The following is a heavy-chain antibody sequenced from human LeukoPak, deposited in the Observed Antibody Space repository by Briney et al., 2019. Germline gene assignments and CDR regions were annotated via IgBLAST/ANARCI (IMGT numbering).Heavy chain of an antibody. V-gene: IGHV4-59*01. CDR1: GGSISSYY. D-gene: IGHD5-18*01. CDR3: ARSQRGYSYVFDY. Sequence: PSETLSLTCTVSGGSISSYYWSWIRQPPGKGLEWIGYFFYSGSTNYNPSLKSRVTISVDTSKSQFSLKLSSVTAADPAVYYCARSQRGYSYVFDYWGQETLVPVSS. CDR2: FFYSGST. J-gene: IGHJ4*02.